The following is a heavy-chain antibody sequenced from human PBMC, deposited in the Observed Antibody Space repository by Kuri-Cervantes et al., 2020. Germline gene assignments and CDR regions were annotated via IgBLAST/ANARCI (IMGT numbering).Heavy chain of an antibody. V-gene: IGHV3-74*01. J-gene: IGHJ4*02. Sequence: GESLKISCAASGFTFSSYWMHWVRQAPGKGLVWVSRINSDGSSTSYADSVKGRFTISRDNAKNSLYLQMNSLRVEDTAVYYCARVVGVLLGVNQRSDYWGQGALVTVSS. D-gene: IGHD3-3*01. CDR2: INSDGSST. CDR1: GFTFSSYW. CDR3: ARVVGVLLGVNQRSDY.